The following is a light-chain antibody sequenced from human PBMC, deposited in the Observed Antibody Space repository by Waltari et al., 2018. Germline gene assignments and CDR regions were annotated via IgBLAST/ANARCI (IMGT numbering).Light chain of an antibody. CDR3: MQHKALPLT. V-gene: IGKV2-40*01. Sequence: DIAMTQTPLSLPVTPGEPASISCRSSQSLLHTDGYTYLDWYLQKPGQSPQLLIYGGSNRASGVPDRFSGSGSGTDFTLKISKVEAEDVGVYYCMQHKALPLTFGGGTKVEIK. CDR1: QSLLHTDGYTY. J-gene: IGKJ4*01. CDR2: GGS.